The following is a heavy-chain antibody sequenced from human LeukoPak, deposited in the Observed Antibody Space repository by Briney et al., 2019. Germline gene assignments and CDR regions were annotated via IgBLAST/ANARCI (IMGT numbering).Heavy chain of an antibody. Sequence: PGGSLRLSCAASGFTFSSYWMHWVRQAPGKGLVWVSRINSDGSSTSYADSVKGRFAISRDNAKNTLYLQMNSLRAEDTAVYYCARVSPEGDYDYWGQGTLATVSS. CDR3: ARVSPEGDYDY. CDR2: INSDGSST. J-gene: IGHJ4*02. D-gene: IGHD4-17*01. CDR1: GFTFSSYW. V-gene: IGHV3-74*01.